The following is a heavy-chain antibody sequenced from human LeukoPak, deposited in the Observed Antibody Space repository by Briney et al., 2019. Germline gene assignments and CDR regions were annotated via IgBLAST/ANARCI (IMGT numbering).Heavy chain of an antibody. D-gene: IGHD2-21*02. J-gene: IGHJ5*01. CDR1: GYTFTDYF. CDR2: INPNIGDA. Sequence: ASVKVSCKASGYTFTDYFIHWVRQAPGQGLEGMGWINPNIGDASYAQKFQDRVTMTRDRSINTAYMELSRLTSDDTAVYYCARMALDGGDSIGFDSWGQGTLVTVSS. CDR3: ARMALDGGDSIGFDS. V-gene: IGHV1-2*02.